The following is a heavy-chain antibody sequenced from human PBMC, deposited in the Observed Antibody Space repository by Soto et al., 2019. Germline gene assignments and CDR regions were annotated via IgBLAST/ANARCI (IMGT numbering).Heavy chain of an antibody. CDR1: GYTFGSYW. J-gene: IGHJ3*02. D-gene: IGHD2-2*01. Sequence: GESLKISCKGSGYTFGSYWIAWVRQMPGKGLEWMGIIYPGDSDARYSPSFQGQVTISADKSISTAYLQWSSLKASDTAIYYCTRTGNFDIWGQGTTVTVSS. CDR2: IYPGDSDA. V-gene: IGHV5-51*01. CDR3: TRTGNFDI.